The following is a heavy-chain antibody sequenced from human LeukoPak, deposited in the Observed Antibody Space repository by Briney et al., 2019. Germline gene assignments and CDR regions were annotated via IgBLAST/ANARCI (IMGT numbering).Heavy chain of an antibody. CDR3: ARDSSIVVVPAPFGY. D-gene: IGHD2-2*01. V-gene: IGHV4-39*07. Sequence: SETLSLTCTVSGGSISSSSYYWGWIRQPPGKGLEWIGSIYYSGSTYYNPSLKSRVTISVDTSKNQFSLKLSSVTAADTAVYYCARDSSIVVVPAPFGYWGQGTLVTVSS. CDR1: GGSISSSSYY. J-gene: IGHJ4*02. CDR2: IYYSGST.